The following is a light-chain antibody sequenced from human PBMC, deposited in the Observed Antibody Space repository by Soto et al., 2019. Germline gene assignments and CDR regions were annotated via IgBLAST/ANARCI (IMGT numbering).Light chain of an antibody. CDR2: GTS. Sequence: AIQMTQSPSSLSASVGDRITITCRASQDIGTELGWYQQKPGTAPTLLIYGTSTLQSGVPSRFSGSGSGTEVTISISSLQPEDFATYFCLQDYNYPRTFGQGTRVQSK. CDR1: QDIGTE. CDR3: LQDYNYPRT. J-gene: IGKJ1*01. V-gene: IGKV1-6*02.